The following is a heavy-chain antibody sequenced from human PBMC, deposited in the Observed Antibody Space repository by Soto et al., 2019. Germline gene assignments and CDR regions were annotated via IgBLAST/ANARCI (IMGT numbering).Heavy chain of an antibody. V-gene: IGHV4-30-4*01. CDR3: ARTTMTTQRNFDY. D-gene: IGHD4-17*01. Sequence: QVQLQESGAGLVKPSQTLSLTCTVSGGSISSGDYYWSWIRQPPGKGLEWIGYVYYSGSTYYNPSLKIRLTISLDTSNNQFSLKLSSVTAADTAIYYCARTTMTTQRNFDYWGQGTLVTVSS. J-gene: IGHJ4*02. CDR2: VYYSGST. CDR1: GGSISSGDYY.